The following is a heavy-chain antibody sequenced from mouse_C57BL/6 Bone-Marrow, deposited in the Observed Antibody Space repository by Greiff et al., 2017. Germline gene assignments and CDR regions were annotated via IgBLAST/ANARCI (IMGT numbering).Heavy chain of an antibody. CDR2: ISRGGDYI. Sequence: EVKLMQSGEGLVKPGGSLKLSCAASGFTFSSYAMSWVRQTPEKRLEWVAYISRGGDYIHYADTVKGRFTFSRDNARNTLYLQMSSLKSEDTALYYCTRGYDGYWCGFAYWGQGTLVTVSA. D-gene: IGHD2-3*01. V-gene: IGHV5-9-1*02. J-gene: IGHJ3*01. CDR1: GFTFSSYA. CDR3: TRGYDGYWCGFAY.